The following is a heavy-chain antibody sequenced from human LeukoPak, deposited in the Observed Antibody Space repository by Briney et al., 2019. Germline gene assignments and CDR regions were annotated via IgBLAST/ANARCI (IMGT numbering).Heavy chain of an antibody. Sequence: SETLSLICIVSGDSISTYYWSWIRQPPGKGLEWIGYVYYTGSTNYNPSLKSRVTISVDTSKNQFSLKLTSVTATDTAVYFCARGPLGDLFSDAFDIWGQGTMVTVSS. CDR3: ARGPLGDLFSDAFDI. V-gene: IGHV4-59*01. D-gene: IGHD3-10*01. CDR1: GDSISTYY. J-gene: IGHJ3*02. CDR2: VYYTGST.